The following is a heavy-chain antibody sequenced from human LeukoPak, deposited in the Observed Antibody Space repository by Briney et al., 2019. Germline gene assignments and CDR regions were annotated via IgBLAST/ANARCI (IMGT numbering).Heavy chain of an antibody. CDR1: GFTFSSYS. D-gene: IGHD3-3*01. CDR2: ISSSSYI. CDR3: ARDWSIVWFDP. J-gene: IGHJ5*02. Sequence: KPGGSLRLSCAASGFTFSSYSMNWVRQAPGKGLEWVSSISSSSYIYYADSVKGRFTISRDNAKNSLYLQMNSLRAEDTAVYYCARDWSIVWFDPWGQGTLVTVSS. V-gene: IGHV3-21*01.